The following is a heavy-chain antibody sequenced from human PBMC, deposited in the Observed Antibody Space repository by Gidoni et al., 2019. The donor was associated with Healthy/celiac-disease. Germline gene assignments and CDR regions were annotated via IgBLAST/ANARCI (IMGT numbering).Heavy chain of an antibody. J-gene: IGHJ4*02. D-gene: IGHD6-19*01. Sequence: QVQLVQYGAEVMKPASSVKVSCKASGGTFSSYAISWVRQAPRQVLEWMGGIIPIFGTANYAQEFQSRVTITANETTSTAYMELSSLRSENTAVYYCAGHPYSGGWYGLFDYWGQGTLVTVSS. CDR2: IIPIFGTA. CDR3: AGHPYSGGWYGLFDY. V-gene: IGHV1-69*01. CDR1: GGTFSSYA.